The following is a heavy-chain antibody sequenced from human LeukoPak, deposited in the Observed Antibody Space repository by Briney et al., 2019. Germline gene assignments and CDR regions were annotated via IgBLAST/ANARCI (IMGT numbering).Heavy chain of an antibody. CDR1: GYTFTSHW. D-gene: IGHD3-10*01. V-gene: IGHV5-51*01. CDR3: ARRPYDSGSYADY. CDR2: IYPGDSDT. Sequence: GESLKISCKGSGYTFTSHWIGWVRQMPGKGLEWMGIIYPGDSDTRYSPSFQGQVTISADNSITTAYLQWNSLKASDTAMYYCARRPYDSGSYADYWGQGTPVTVSS. J-gene: IGHJ4*02.